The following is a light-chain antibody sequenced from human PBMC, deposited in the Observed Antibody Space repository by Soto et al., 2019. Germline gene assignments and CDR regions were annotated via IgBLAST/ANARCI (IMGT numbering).Light chain of an antibody. Sequence: QSALTQPASVSGSPGQSITISCTGTSSDVGTYNFVSWYQQHPGKAPKLLIYEVNNRPSGVSHRLSGSKSGKTASLTISGLQTEDEADYFCSSYTGITTLVFGGGTKLTVL. J-gene: IGLJ3*02. V-gene: IGLV2-14*01. CDR2: EVN. CDR1: SSDVGTYNF. CDR3: SSYTGITTLV.